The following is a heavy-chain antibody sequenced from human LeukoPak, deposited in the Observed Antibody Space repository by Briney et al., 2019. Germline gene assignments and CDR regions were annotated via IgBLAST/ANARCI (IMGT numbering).Heavy chain of an antibody. CDR1: GFTFSNYA. Sequence: GGSLRLSCAASGFTFSNYALTWVRQAPGRGLEWVSSISGAGPYYADSVKGRFSISRDNYKNTPYLQMSSLRAEDTAVYYCARDPNGNYVGAFDFQRWGQGTLVTVSS. V-gene: IGHV3-23*01. J-gene: IGHJ1*01. CDR3: ARDPNGNYVGAFDFQR. CDR2: ISGAGP. D-gene: IGHD4-17*01.